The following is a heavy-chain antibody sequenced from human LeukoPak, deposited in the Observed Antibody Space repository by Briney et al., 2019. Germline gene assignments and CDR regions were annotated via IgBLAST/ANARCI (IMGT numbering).Heavy chain of an antibody. CDR3: AKGDTGIIRRYYFDY. V-gene: IGHV3-23*01. J-gene: IGHJ4*02. CDR1: GFTFSNYG. Sequence: GWSLRLSCAASGFTFSNYGMSWVRQAPGKGLEWVSTISGSGGSIYYADSVKGRFTISRDNSKNTLYLQMSSLRAEDTAVYYCAKGDTGIIRRYYFDYWGQGTLVTVSS. D-gene: IGHD5-18*01. CDR2: ISGSGGSI.